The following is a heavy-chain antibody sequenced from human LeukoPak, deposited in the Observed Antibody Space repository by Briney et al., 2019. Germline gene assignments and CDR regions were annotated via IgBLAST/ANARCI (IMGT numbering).Heavy chain of an antibody. CDR3: ARDRGYCSSTSCSPFDY. D-gene: IGHD2-2*01. CDR2: IYTSGST. J-gene: IGHJ4*02. Sequence: SETLSLTCTVAGGSISSYYWSWIRQPAGKGLEWIGRIYTSGSTNYNPSLKSRVTMSVDTSKNQFSLKLSSVTAADTAVYYCARDRGYCSSTSCSPFDYWGQGTLVTVSS. CDR1: GGSISSYY. V-gene: IGHV4-4*07.